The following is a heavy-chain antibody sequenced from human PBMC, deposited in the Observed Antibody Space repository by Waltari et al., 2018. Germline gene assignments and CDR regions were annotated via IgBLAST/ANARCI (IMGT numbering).Heavy chain of an antibody. D-gene: IGHD1-26*01. CDR1: GFTFSSYG. V-gene: IGHV3-30*18. CDR3: AKDPPFGSYYDY. J-gene: IGHJ4*02. Sequence: QVQLVESGGGVVQPGRSLRLSCAASGFTFSSYGMHWVRQAPGKGLEWVAVISYEGSNKYYADSVKGRFTISRDNSKNTLYLQMNSLRAEDTAVYYCAKDPPFGSYYDYWGQGTLVTVSS. CDR2: ISYEGSNK.